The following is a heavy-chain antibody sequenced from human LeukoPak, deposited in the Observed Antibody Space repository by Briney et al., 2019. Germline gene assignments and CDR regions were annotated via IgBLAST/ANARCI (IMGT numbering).Heavy chain of an antibody. D-gene: IGHD4-17*01. V-gene: IGHV1-69*13. J-gene: IGHJ4*02. CDR3: ARDSPTVPTWEFDY. Sequence: SVKVSFQASGGTFSSYAISWVRQAPGQGREWMGGIIPIFGTANYAQKFQGRVTITADESTSTAYMELSSLRSEDTAVYYCARDSPTVPTWEFDYWGQGTLVTVSS. CDR1: GGTFSSYA. CDR2: IIPIFGTA.